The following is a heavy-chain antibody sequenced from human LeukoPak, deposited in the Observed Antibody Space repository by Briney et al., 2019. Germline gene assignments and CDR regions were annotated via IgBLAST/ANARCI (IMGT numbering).Heavy chain of an antibody. CDR2: INGDGSST. CDR3: VRDDSRHLNN. J-gene: IGHJ4*02. Sequence: GGSLRLSCAASGFTFRSYWMHWVRQAPGKGLVWVSRINGDGSSTNHADSVKGRLTISRENAKNTLYLKMNSLGAEDTAVYYCVRDDSRHLNNWGQGDLVSVSS. D-gene: IGHD1/OR15-1a*01. CDR1: GFTFRSYW. V-gene: IGHV3-74*01.